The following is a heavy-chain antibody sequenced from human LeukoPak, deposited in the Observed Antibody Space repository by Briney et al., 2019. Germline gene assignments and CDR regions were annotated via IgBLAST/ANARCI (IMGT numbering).Heavy chain of an antibody. D-gene: IGHD1-1*01. V-gene: IGHV3-23*01. Sequence: GGSLRLSCAASGFTFSSYAMNWVRQAPGKGLEWVSSISGSGGTTYTADSVKGRFTISRDNSKNTLYLQMNSLRAADTAVYYCAKGVLGFGNYYFDYWGQGTLVTVSS. J-gene: IGHJ4*02. CDR3: AKGVLGFGNYYFDY. CDR1: GFTFSSYA. CDR2: ISGSGGTT.